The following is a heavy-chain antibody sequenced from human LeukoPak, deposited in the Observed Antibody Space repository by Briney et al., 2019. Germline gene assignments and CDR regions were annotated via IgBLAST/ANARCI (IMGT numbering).Heavy chain of an antibody. D-gene: IGHD3-9*01. V-gene: IGHV1-46*01. CDR3: ARTLGDILTGYPTNLDY. Sequence: ASVKVSCKSSGYTFTAYAMHWVRQAPGQGLEWMGIINPSGGSTSYAQKFQGRVTMTRDTSTSTVYMELSSLRSEDTAVYYCARTLGDILTGYPTNLDYWGQGTLVTVSS. CDR2: INPSGGST. CDR1: GYTFTAYA. J-gene: IGHJ4*02.